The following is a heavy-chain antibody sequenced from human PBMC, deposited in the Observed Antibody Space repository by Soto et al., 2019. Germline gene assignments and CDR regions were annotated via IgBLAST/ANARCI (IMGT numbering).Heavy chain of an antibody. V-gene: IGHV1-46*01. Sequence: QVQLVQSGAEVKKPGASVKVSCKASGYTFTSYYMHWVRQAPGQGLEWMGIINPSGGSTSYPQQFQGRDTMTRDTSTSTVYMELSSLRSEDTAVYYCARGSSTGWFDPWGQGTLVTVSS. D-gene: IGHD2-2*01. CDR2: INPSGGST. J-gene: IGHJ5*02. CDR1: GYTFTSYY. CDR3: ARGSSTGWFDP.